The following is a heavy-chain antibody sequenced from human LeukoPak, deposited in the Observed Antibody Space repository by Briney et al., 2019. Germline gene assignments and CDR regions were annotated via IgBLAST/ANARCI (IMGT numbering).Heavy chain of an antibody. CDR3: AVLHYYAMDV. CDR1: GFTFDDYA. D-gene: IGHD2-8*01. V-gene: IGHV3-9*01. J-gene: IGHJ6*02. Sequence: GGSLRLSCAASGFTFDDYAMHWVRQAPGKGLEWVSGVSWNSGTKGYADSVKGRFTISRDNAKNSLYLQMNSLGGEDAALYYCAVLHYYAMDVWGQGTTVTVSS. CDR2: VSWNSGTK.